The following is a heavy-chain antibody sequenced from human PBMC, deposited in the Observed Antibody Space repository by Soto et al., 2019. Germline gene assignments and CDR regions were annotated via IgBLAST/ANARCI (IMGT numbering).Heavy chain of an antibody. CDR2: INPDSGAT. CDR1: GYSFTGYY. V-gene: IGHV1-2*02. D-gene: IGHD2-8*02. J-gene: IGHJ4*02. CDR3: ARGDYGTGGYPFPYFDY. Sequence: HEHLVQSGAEVKRPGASLKVSCKASGYSFTGYYIHWVRQAPGQGLEWMGWINPDSGATNYEQNVPRRATLTSDTPISTASMDLTSLTSDDTAVYSCARGDYGTGGYPFPYFDYWGQGTLVIVSS.